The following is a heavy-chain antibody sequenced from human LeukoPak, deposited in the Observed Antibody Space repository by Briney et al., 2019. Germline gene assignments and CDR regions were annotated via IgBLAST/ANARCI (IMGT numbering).Heavy chain of an antibody. V-gene: IGHV3-23*01. CDR3: AKDIAYCGGDCYPTFDY. J-gene: IGHJ4*02. CDR1: GFTFSSYA. Sequence: GGSLRLSCAASGFTFSSYAMSWVRQAPGKGLEWVSAISGSGGSTYYADSVKGRFTISRDNSKNTLYPQMNSLRAEDTAVYYCAKDIAYCGGDCYPTFDYWGQGTLVTVSS. CDR2: ISGSGGST. D-gene: IGHD2-21*02.